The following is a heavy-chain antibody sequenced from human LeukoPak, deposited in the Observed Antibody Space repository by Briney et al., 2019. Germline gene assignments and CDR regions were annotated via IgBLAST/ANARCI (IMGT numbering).Heavy chain of an antibody. CDR2: IIHRGST. V-gene: IGHV4-34*01. J-gene: IGHJ5*02. D-gene: IGHD2-2*01. CDR3: ARGYQGKSWFDP. CDR1: GGSFSGYY. Sequence: KPSETLSLACAVYGGSFSGYYWSWIRQPPGKGLEWIGEIIHRGSTNYNPSLKSRLTISVDTSKNQFSLKLSSVTAADTAVYYCARGYQGKSWFDPWGQGTLVTVSS.